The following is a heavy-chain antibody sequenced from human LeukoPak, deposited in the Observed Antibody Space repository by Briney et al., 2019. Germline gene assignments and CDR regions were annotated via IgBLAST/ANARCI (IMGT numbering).Heavy chain of an antibody. CDR2: ISGSGTST. J-gene: IGHJ3*02. CDR1: GFAFSSYA. CDR3: AKERPVIRGVISWGPKRLGGTDGFDI. Sequence: GGSLRLSCAASGFAFSSYAMSWVRQAPGKGLEWVSAISGSGTSTYHADSVKGRFTIFRDNFKKILFLQMTGLRVDDTAVYYCAKERPVIRGVISWGPKRLGGTDGFDIWGQGTVVTVSS. V-gene: IGHV3-23*01. D-gene: IGHD3-10*01.